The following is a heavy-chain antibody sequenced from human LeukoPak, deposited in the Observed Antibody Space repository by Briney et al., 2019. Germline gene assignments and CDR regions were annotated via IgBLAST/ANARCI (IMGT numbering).Heavy chain of an antibody. Sequence: APVKVSCKVSGYTLTELSMHWVRQAPGKGLEWMGGFDPEDGETIYAQKFQGRVTMTEDTSTDTAYMELSSLRSEDTAVYYCATTITMVRHLFDYWGQGTLVTVSS. CDR3: ATTITMVRHLFDY. J-gene: IGHJ4*02. CDR2: FDPEDGET. CDR1: GYTLTELS. V-gene: IGHV1-24*01. D-gene: IGHD3-10*01.